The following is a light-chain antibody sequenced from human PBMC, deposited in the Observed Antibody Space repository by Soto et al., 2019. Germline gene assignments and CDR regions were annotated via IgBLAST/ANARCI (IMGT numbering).Light chain of an antibody. CDR3: QQYCSAPPYT. CDR2: GAS. V-gene: IGKV3-20*01. Sequence: EIVLTQSPGTLSLSPGERATLSCRASQSVSSSYVAWYQQKPGQAPRLLIYGASSRATGIPDRFSGSWSGTDFTLTISRLEPEDVAVYYCQQYCSAPPYTFGQGTKLEIK. CDR1: QSVSSSY. J-gene: IGKJ2*01.